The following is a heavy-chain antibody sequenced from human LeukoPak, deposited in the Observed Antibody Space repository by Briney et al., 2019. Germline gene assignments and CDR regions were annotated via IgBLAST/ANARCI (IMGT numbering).Heavy chain of an antibody. V-gene: IGHV4-34*01. D-gene: IGHD3-22*01. CDR1: GGSFSGYY. CDR3: ARHTHYYDSSGYKDPDY. J-gene: IGHJ4*02. Sequence: SETLSLTCAVYGGSFSGYYWSWIRQPPGKGLEWIGEINHSGSTNYNPSLKSRVTISVDTSKNQFSLKLSSVTAADTAVYYCARHTHYYDSSGYKDPDYWGQGTLVTVSS. CDR2: INHSGST.